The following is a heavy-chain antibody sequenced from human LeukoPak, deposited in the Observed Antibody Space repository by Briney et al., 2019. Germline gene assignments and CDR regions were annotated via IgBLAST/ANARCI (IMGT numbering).Heavy chain of an antibody. CDR2: VTFDGSNK. D-gene: IGHD3-16*01. J-gene: IGHJ4*02. CDR1: GFTFSNYA. CDR3: ARGPRGSYFFDY. Sequence: PGGSLRLSCAASGFTFSNYAMHWVRQAPGKGLEWVAVVTFDGSNKYYVDSVQGRFTISRDNSKNTLYLQMNSLRAEDTAVYCCARGPRGSYFFDYWGQGTLVTVSS. V-gene: IGHV3-30-3*01.